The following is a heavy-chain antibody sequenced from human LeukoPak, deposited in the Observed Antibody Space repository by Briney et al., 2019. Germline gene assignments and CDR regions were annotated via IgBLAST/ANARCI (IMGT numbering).Heavy chain of an antibody. V-gene: IGHV3-30*18. D-gene: IGHD3-22*01. Sequence: GGSLRLSCAASGFTFRSYGMHWVRQAPGKGLEWVAFISYDGSNRYYADSVKGRFTISRDNSKNTLDLQMNSLRAEDTSVYYCAKLGYDSSGSPRLVDYWGQGTLVSVSS. J-gene: IGHJ4*02. CDR2: ISYDGSNR. CDR3: AKLGYDSSGSPRLVDY. CDR1: GFTFRSYG.